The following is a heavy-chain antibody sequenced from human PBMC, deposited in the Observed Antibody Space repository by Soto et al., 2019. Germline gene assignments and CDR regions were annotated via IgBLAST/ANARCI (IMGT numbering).Heavy chain of an antibody. Sequence: QVQLQESGPGLVKPSGTLSLTCAVSGGSISSSNWWSWVRQPPGKGLEWIGEIYHSGSTNYNPSLKSRVTISVDKSKNQFSLKLSSVTAADPAVYYCARDHVWHGDYGGRTYCMDFWGQGTTVTVSS. CDR2: IYHSGST. CDR1: GGSISSSNW. V-gene: IGHV4-4*02. CDR3: ARDHVWHGDYGGRTYCMDF. J-gene: IGHJ6*02. D-gene: IGHD4-17*01.